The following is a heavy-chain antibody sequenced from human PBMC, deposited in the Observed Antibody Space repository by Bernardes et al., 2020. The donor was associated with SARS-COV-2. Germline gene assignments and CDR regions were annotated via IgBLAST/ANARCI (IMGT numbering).Heavy chain of an antibody. CDR1: GFTLSSYW. J-gene: IGHJ4*02. D-gene: IGHD2-8*01. CDR2: INQDERRI. V-gene: IGHV3-7*04. CDR3: ARIYCTTTDCFYDY. Sequence: GGSLRLSCAASGFTLSSYWMSWVRQAPGEGLEWVANINQDERRIHYVDSVKGRFIISRDNAKNSLYLQMDSLRSEDTAVYFCARIYCTTTDCFYDYWGQGTLVTVSS.